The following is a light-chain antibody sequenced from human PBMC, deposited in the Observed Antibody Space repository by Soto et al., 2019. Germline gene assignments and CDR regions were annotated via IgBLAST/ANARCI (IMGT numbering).Light chain of an antibody. V-gene: IGKV3-15*01. CDR2: VAS. CDR1: ESVSTN. Sequence: EIVMTQSPVTLSVSPGERATLSCRASESVSTNLAWYQQKPGQAPRLLIYVASTRATGVPASFTGGGSGTAFSLTFSSLQSADFAAYYCHHHNHRPWTFGQGTRVEIK. CDR3: HHHNHRPWT. J-gene: IGKJ1*01.